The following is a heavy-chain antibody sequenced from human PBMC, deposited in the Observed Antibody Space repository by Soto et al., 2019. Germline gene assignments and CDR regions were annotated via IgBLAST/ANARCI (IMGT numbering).Heavy chain of an antibody. V-gene: IGHV4-4*02. CDR1: GDSINSSHW. CDR3: AARHFWSRPWTDRRLDY. Sequence: TLSLTCAFSGDSINSSHWWNWVRQPPEKGLEWIGQISHSGSTTYNPSLTSRVTISVDKSKNHFSLKLTSVTAADTAVYYCAARHFWSRPWTDRRLDYWGHGTLVTVSS. D-gene: IGHD3-3*02. CDR2: ISHSGST. J-gene: IGHJ4*01.